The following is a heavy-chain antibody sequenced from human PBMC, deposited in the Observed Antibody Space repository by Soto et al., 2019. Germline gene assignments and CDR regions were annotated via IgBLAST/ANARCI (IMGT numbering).Heavy chain of an antibody. J-gene: IGHJ6*01. CDR1: GITFSNAW. D-gene: IGHD1-26*01. CDR3: TISGGRYYPDKYLCDYYGMD. Sequence: PGGSIRFSCAASGITFSNAWMSWVRQPPGKGLEWVGRIKSKTDGGTTDYAAPVKGRLTISRDESKNTLNLQMNSLKIEDTPVYYCTISGGRYYPDKYLCDYYGMD. V-gene: IGHV3-15*05. CDR2: IKSKTDGGTT.